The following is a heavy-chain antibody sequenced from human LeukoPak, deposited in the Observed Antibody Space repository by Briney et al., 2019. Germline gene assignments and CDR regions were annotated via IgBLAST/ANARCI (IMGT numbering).Heavy chain of an antibody. V-gene: IGHV4-38-2*01. CDR2: IYHSGSP. CDR1: GYSLSSGYY. D-gene: IGHD3-16*01. Sequence: PSETLSLTCAVSGYSLSSGYYWGWIRHPPGKGLEWIGNIYHSGSPYYTPSLKSRVTISGDTSKNQFSLKLSSVTAADTAVYYCAQQSLRSPDYWGQGTLVTVSS. CDR3: AQQSLRSPDY. J-gene: IGHJ4*02.